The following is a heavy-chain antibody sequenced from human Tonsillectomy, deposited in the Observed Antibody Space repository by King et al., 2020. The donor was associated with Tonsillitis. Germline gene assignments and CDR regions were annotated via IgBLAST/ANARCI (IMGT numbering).Heavy chain of an antibody. D-gene: IGHD3-10*01. CDR1: GFTFSSYA. CDR2: ISYDGSNK. CDR3: AWGIRFGGFYYMDV. V-gene: IGHV3-30-3*01. Sequence: VQLVESGGGVVQPGRSLRLSCVASGFTFSSYAMHWVRQAPGKGLEWVAVISYDGSNKYYADSVKGRFTISRDNSKDTLYLQMNSLRAENTAVYYCAWGIRFGGFYYMDVWGKGTTVTVSS. J-gene: IGHJ6*03.